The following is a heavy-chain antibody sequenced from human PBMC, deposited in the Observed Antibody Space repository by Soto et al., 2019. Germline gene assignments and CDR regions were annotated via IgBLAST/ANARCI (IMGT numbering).Heavy chain of an antibody. CDR2: IKSITDGGTT. Sequence: LRLSCAASGITFSNAWMTWVRQAPGKGLEWVGRIKSITDGGTTDYAAPVKGRFTISRDDSKDTLYLQMNSLRAEDTAVYYCANNPSIAVAQHWGQGTLVTVSS. J-gene: IGHJ4*02. CDR1: GITFSNAW. D-gene: IGHD6-19*01. CDR3: ANNPSIAVAQH. V-gene: IGHV3-15*01.